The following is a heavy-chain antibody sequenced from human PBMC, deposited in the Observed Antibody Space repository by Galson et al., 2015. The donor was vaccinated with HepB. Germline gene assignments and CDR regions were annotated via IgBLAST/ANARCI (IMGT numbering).Heavy chain of an antibody. Sequence: SLRLSCAASGFTFSSNWMQWVRQAPGKGLEWVSRINSDVSTTSYTDSVKGRFTISRDDSKNTLYLQMNSLRAEDTAVYYCARDAGYSSGWTLGYWGQGTLVTVSS. J-gene: IGHJ4*02. CDR1: GFTFSSNW. D-gene: IGHD6-19*01. CDR2: INSDVSTT. V-gene: IGHV3-74*01. CDR3: ARDAGYSSGWTLGY.